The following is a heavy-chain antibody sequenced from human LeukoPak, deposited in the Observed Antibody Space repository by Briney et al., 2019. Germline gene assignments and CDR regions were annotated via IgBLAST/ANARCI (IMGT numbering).Heavy chain of an antibody. CDR1: GGTFSSYA. J-gene: IGHJ4*02. V-gene: IGHV1-69*05. CDR2: IIPIFGTA. CDR3: ARSYDSSGYLWLY. D-gene: IGHD3-22*01. Sequence: ASVKVSCKASGGTFSSYAISWVRQAPGQGLEWMGGIIPIFGTANYAQKFQGRVTITTDESTSTAYMELSSPRSEDTAVYYCARSYDSSGYLWLYWGQGTLVTVSS.